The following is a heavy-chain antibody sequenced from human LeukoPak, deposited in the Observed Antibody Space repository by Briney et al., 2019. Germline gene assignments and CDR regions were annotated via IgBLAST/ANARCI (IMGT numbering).Heavy chain of an antibody. Sequence: GGSLRLSCAASGFTFSSYGMHWVRQAPGKGLEWVAFIRYDGSNKYYADSVKGRFTISRDNSKNALYLEMNSLRAGDTAVYYCARERMYSGSGSTYPYYDYWGQGTLVTVSS. V-gene: IGHV3-30*02. CDR3: ARERMYSGSGSTYPYYDY. CDR2: IRYDGSNK. J-gene: IGHJ4*02. D-gene: IGHD3-10*01. CDR1: GFTFSSYG.